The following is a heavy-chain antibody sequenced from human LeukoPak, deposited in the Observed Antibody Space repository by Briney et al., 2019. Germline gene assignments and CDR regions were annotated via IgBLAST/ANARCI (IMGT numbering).Heavy chain of an antibody. D-gene: IGHD5-12*01. CDR3: ARGIGVWGYSGYEYFDY. J-gene: IGHJ4*02. V-gene: IGHV4-61*10. CDR1: GDSISSGDYY. CDR2: IYYSGST. Sequence: SETLSLTCTVSGDSISSGDYYWSWIRQPAGKGLEWIGYIYYSGSTNYNPSLKSRVTISVDTSKNQFSLKLSSVTAADTAVYYCARGIGVWGYSGYEYFDYWGQGTLVTVSS.